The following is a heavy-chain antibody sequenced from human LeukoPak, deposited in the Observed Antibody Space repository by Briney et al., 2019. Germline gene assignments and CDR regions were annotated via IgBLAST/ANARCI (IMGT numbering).Heavy chain of an antibody. D-gene: IGHD3-16*02. J-gene: IGHJ6*03. CDR2: IAPIFGTP. CDR3: ASHFRSNHYYFYYMHV. CDR1: GGTFDRYA. Sequence: SVKVSCKASGGTFDRYAISWVRQAPGQGLEWMGGIAPIFGTPNYAQNFQGRVTITTDESTSTAYMELSSLRSDDTAVYYCASHFRSNHYYFYYMHVWGTRTTVTVSS. V-gene: IGHV1-69*05.